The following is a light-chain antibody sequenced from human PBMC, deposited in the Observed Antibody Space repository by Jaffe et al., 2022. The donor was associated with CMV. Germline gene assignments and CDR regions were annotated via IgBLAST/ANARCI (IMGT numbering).Light chain of an antibody. CDR2: LGS. CDR1: HNLLSGFGYNY. Sequence: DIVLTQSPLSLPVTLGEPASLFCRSSHNLLSGFGYNYLEWYLVKPGKPPQLLIYLGSYRASGVPDRFIGGGSGTDFTLQINRVEAEDVGVYYCKQALLNPLTFGGGTKVEIK. V-gene: IGKV2-28*01. J-gene: IGKJ4*01. CDR3: KQALLNPLT.